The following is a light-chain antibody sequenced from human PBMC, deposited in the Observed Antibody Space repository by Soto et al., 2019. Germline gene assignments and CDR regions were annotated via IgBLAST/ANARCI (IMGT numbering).Light chain of an antibody. CDR2: EVS. J-gene: IGLJ3*02. CDR1: SSDVGSYTY. CDR3: NSYTSRSTGV. Sequence: QSALTQPASVSGSPGQSITISCTGTSSDVGSYTYVSWYQQHPGKAPKLMIYEVSNRPSGVSNRFSGSKSGNTASLTISGLQAEDEADYYCNSYTSRSTGVFGGGTKVTVL. V-gene: IGLV2-14*01.